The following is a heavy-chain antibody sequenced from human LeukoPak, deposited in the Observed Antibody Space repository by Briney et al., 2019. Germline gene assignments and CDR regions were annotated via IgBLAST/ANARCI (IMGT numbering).Heavy chain of an antibody. V-gene: IGHV3-7*04. D-gene: IGHD3-9*01. CDR3: TRVGYIDEGIDY. J-gene: IGHJ4*02. Sequence: PGTSLRLSCAASGFTFRSHGMHWVRQAPGKGLEWVANIKQDGSKKSYVDSVKGRFTISRDNAKNSLYLQMNSLRAEDTAIYYCTRVGYIDEGIDYWGQGTLVTVSS. CDR2: IKQDGSKK. CDR1: GFTFRSHG.